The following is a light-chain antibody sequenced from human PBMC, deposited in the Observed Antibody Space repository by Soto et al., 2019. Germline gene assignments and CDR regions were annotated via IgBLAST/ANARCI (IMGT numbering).Light chain of an antibody. CDR3: SSYSSSRTL. CDR1: SSDVGGYNY. V-gene: IGLV2-14*01. J-gene: IGLJ2*01. Sequence: QSALTQPASVSGSPGQSITISCTGTSSDVGGYNYVSWYQQHPGKAPTLMIYDVSNRPSGISNRFSGSKSGNTASLTISGLQAEDDADYYCSSYSSSRTLFGGGTKLTVL. CDR2: DVS.